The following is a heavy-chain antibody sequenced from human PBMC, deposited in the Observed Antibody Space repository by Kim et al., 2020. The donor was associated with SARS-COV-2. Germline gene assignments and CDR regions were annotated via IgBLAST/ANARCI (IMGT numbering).Heavy chain of an antibody. J-gene: IGHJ4*01. CDR3: AREYVYGDYVGDFDY. Sequence: SETLSLTCTVSGGSVSSGSYYWSWIRQPPGKGLEWIGYIYYSGSTNYNPSLKSRVTISVDTSKNQFSLKLSSVTAADTAVYYCAREYVYGDYVGDFDYWG. CDR1: GGSVSSGSYY. V-gene: IGHV4-61*01. CDR2: IYYSGST. D-gene: IGHD4-17*01.